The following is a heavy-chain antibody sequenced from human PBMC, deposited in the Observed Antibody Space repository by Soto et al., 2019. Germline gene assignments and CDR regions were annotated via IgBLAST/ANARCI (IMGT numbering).Heavy chain of an antibody. CDR3: AKATATGGGAFEI. J-gene: IGHJ3*02. CDR2: ILVGGST. Sequence: GGSLRLSCAVSGFICSSYDMSWVRQAPGKGLEWVSTILVGGSTHYEDSVKGRFTISRDTSKNTVYLQMNSLTAGDTAVYYCAKATATGGGAFEICGQVTMVTVSS. D-gene: IGHD2-8*02. CDR1: GFICSSYD. V-gene: IGHV3-23*01.